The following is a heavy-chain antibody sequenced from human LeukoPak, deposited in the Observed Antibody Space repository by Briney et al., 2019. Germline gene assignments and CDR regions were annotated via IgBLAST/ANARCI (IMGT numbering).Heavy chain of an antibody. J-gene: IGHJ6*03. V-gene: IGHV3-23*01. Sequence: GGSLRLSCAASGFTFSSYAMSWVRQAPGKGLEWVSAISGSGGSTYYADSVKGRFTISRDNSKNTLYLQMNSLRAEDTAVYYCAKSAIYCSGGSCYSDYYYNYMDVWGKGTTVTVSS. D-gene: IGHD2-15*01. CDR2: ISGSGGST. CDR1: GFTFSSYA. CDR3: AKSAIYCSGGSCYSDYYYNYMDV.